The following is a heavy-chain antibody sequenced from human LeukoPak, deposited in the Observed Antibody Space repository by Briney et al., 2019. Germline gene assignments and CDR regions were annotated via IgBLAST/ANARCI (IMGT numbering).Heavy chain of an antibody. V-gene: IGHV3-15*01. Sequence: GGSLRLSCAASGFTFSNAWMTWVRQAPGKGLEWVGRVKRRIDGETTDYAAPVKGRFAISRDDSKNTVYLQMNSLKTEDTAVYYCTTDSAAYWGQGTLVTVSS. CDR2: VKRRIDGETT. CDR3: TTDSAAY. J-gene: IGHJ4*02. CDR1: GFTFSNAW.